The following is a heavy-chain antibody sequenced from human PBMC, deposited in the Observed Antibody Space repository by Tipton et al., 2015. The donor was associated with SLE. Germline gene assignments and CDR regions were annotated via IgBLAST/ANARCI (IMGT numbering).Heavy chain of an antibody. CDR1: GFTFSSYA. V-gene: IGHV3-23*01. CDR2: ISGSGGST. J-gene: IGHJ6*02. D-gene: IGHD3-22*01. CDR3: AKGEGDSSGYYPYYGMDV. Sequence: SLRLSCAASGFTFSSYAMSWVRQAPGKGLEWVSAISGSGGSTYYADSVKGRFTISRDNSKNTLYLQMNSLRAEDTAVYYCAKGEGDSSGYYPYYGMDVWGQGTTVTVSS.